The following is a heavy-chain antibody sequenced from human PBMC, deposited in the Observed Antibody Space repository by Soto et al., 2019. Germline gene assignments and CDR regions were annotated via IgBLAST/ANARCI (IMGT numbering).Heavy chain of an antibody. D-gene: IGHD1-26*01. Sequence: QVQLQESGPGLVKPSQTLSLTCTVSGASISSGGYYWSWIRQHPGKGLEWIGYIYYSGSTYYNPYLQSRITISMDTSKNQFSLKLSSVTAADTAVYYCAKGDKWESLLDYWGQGTLVTVSS. CDR1: GASISSGGYY. J-gene: IGHJ4*02. V-gene: IGHV4-31*03. CDR2: IYYSGST. CDR3: AKGDKWESLLDY.